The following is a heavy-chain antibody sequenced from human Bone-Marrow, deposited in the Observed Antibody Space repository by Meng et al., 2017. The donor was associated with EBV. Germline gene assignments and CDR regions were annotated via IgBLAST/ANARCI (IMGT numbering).Heavy chain of an antibody. D-gene: IGHD3-10*01. J-gene: IGHJ4*02. Sequence: EVQLVESGGGLFKPGGSLRLPCAASGFNCSSYSFNWVRQAPGKGLEWVSSITGSSTYIYYADSVKGRFSISRDNAENSVSLQMNSLRAEDTAVYYCARGISLVQGVIFMDHWGQGTRVTVDS. CDR1: GFNCSSYS. V-gene: IGHV3-21*01. CDR3: ARGISLVQGVIFMDH. CDR2: ITGSSTYI.